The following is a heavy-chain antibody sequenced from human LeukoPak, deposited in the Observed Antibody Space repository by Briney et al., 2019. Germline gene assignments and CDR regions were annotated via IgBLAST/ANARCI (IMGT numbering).Heavy chain of an antibody. CDR3: ARYHESSGSSFY. V-gene: IGHV1-18*01. CDR2: ISAYNGNT. CDR1: GYTFTSYG. J-gene: IGHJ4*02. D-gene: IGHD3-22*01. Sequence: ASVKVSCKASGYTFTSYGISWVRHAPGPGLEWNGWISAYNGNTNYAQKLQGRVTMTTDTSTSTAYMGLRSLKSDDTAVYYCARYHESSGSSFYWGQGTLVTVSS.